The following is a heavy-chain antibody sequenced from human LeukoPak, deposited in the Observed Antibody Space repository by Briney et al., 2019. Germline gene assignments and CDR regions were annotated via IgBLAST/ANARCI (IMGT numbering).Heavy chain of an antibody. CDR2: INPNSGGT. J-gene: IGHJ6*03. Sequence: GASVKVSCKASGYTFTGYYMHWVRQAPGQGLEWMGWINPNSGGTNYAQKFQGRVTMTRDTSISTAYMELSRLRSDDTAVYYCARVCCLKAEYYYYMDVWGKGTTVTVSS. CDR1: GYTFTGYY. D-gene: IGHD1-14*01. CDR3: ARVCCLKAEYYYYMDV. V-gene: IGHV1-2*02.